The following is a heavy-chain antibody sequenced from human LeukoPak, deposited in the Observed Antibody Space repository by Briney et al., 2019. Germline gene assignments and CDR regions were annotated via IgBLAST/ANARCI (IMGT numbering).Heavy chain of an antibody. D-gene: IGHD6-19*01. J-gene: IGHJ4*02. Sequence: GTSLRLSCAASGFPFSSSGMHWVRQAPGKGLEWVARLVYDARSDYANSVKGRFSISRDDSKNTLFLDMSNLRVEDTALYYCARDLSAAFDFWGQGVLVTVSS. CDR3: ARDLSAAFDF. CDR2: LVYDARS. CDR1: GFPFSSSG. V-gene: IGHV3-33*01.